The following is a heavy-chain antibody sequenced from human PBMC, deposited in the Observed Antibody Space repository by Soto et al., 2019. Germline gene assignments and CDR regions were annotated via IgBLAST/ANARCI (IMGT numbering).Heavy chain of an antibody. CDR3: ARDGLTFGGD. Sequence: EVHLVEAGGGLVKPGDPLTLRWAASGFPFGGFPLNWFRQAPGKGRGGVSSISSSSAYIYYAESGKGRFTTSRDNARSTLYLQMNSLRLDDTAVYFCARDGLTFGGDWGQGTLVAVSS. D-gene: IGHD3-16*01. CDR2: ISSSSAYI. V-gene: IGHV3-21*06. J-gene: IGHJ4*02. CDR1: GFPFGGFP.